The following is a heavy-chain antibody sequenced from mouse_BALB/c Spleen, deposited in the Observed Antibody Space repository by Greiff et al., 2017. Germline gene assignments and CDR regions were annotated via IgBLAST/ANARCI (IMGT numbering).Heavy chain of an antibody. V-gene: IGHV2-9*02. CDR3: AREGAYYRYDGYWYFDV. D-gene: IGHD2-14*01. CDR2: IWAGGST. J-gene: IGHJ1*01. CDR1: GFSLTSYG. Sequence: VKLMESGPGLVAPSQSLSITCTVSGFSLTSYGVHWVRQPPGKGLEWLGVIWAGGSTNYNSALMSRLSISKDNSKSQVFLKMNSLQTDDTAMYYCAREGAYYRYDGYWYFDVWGAGTTVTVPS.